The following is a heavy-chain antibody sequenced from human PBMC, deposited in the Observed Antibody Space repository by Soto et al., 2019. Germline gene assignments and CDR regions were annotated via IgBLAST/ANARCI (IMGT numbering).Heavy chain of an antibody. V-gene: IGHV3-7*03. Sequence: EVQLVESGGGLVQPGESLRLSCAASGFTFSNSWMSWVRQAPGKGLEWVANIKEDGSEKDYVDPVKGRFTITRDNAKNSLYLQMNNLRAEDTAVYFCTRKRFGMDVWSQGTTVTVSS. CDR3: TRKRFGMDV. CDR2: IKEDGSEK. CDR1: GFTFSNSW. J-gene: IGHJ6*02.